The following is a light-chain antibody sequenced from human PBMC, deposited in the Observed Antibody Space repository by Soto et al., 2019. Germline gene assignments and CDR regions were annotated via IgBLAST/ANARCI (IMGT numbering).Light chain of an antibody. V-gene: IGKV1-5*01. CDR2: AAY. J-gene: IGKJ5*01. CDR3: QHYHKWPSWA. CDR1: QSIRYV. Sequence: DIEMTQLPSTLSASEGDRATITCRASQSIRYVLSWFQQKPGKAPKLMIYAAYSLQSWVPSRFSGSGSGTEFTLSISSPQSEAFPVYYCQHYHKWPSWALGQGTRLEI.